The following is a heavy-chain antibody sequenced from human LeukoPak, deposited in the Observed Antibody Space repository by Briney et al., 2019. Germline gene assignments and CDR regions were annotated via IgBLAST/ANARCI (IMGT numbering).Heavy chain of an antibody. D-gene: IGHD2-2*01. V-gene: IGHV4-34*01. CDR1: GGSFSGYY. J-gene: IGHJ4*02. Sequence: PSETLSLTCAVYGGSFSGYYWSWIRQPPGKGLEWIGEINHSGSTNYNPSLKSRVTISVDTSKNQFSLKLSSVTAADTAVYYCARRGQGIVVVDYWGQGTLVTVSS. CDR3: ARRGQGIVVVDY. CDR2: INHSGST.